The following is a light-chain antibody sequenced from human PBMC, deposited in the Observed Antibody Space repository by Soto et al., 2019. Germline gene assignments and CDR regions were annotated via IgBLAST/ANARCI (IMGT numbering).Light chain of an antibody. CDR2: WAS. V-gene: IGKV4-1*01. J-gene: IGKJ2*01. CDR1: QSVLYSSNNKNY. Sequence: DIVMTQSPDSLAVSLGERATINCKSSQSVLYSSNNKNYLAWYQQKPGQPPKLLIYWASTRESGVPDRFSGSGSGTDFTLTISSLQAEDVAVYYCQQYYRNPCTFGQGTKLEIK. CDR3: QQYYRNPCT.